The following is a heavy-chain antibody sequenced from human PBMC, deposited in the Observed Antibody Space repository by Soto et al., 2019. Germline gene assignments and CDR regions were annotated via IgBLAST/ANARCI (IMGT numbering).Heavy chain of an antibody. J-gene: IGHJ4*02. CDR3: VRGIGGYFHY. D-gene: IGHD3-3*01. V-gene: IGHV4-31*03. CDR1: GGSISSGGHY. CDR2: IYYSGST. Sequence: QVQLQESGPGLVKSSQTLSLTCTVSGGSISSGGHYWSWIRQHPGKGLEWIGYIYYSGSTYYNPSLKSRITISVDTSKNQFSLKLSSVTAADTAVYYCVRGIGGYFHYWGQGSQVTVSS.